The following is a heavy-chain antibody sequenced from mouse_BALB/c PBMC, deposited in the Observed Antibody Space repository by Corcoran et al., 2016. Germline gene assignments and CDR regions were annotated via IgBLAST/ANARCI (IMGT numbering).Heavy chain of an antibody. D-gene: IGHD1-1*01. Sequence: QVQLQQSGAELVRPGASVTLSCKASGYTFTDYEMHWVKQTPVHGLEWIGAIDPETGGTAYNQKFKGKATLTADKSSSTAYMELRSLTSEDSAVYYCTSYYGTYWGQGTLVTVSA. V-gene: IGHV1-15*01. CDR2: IDPETGGT. CDR1: GYTFTDYE. CDR3: TSYYGTY. J-gene: IGHJ3*01.